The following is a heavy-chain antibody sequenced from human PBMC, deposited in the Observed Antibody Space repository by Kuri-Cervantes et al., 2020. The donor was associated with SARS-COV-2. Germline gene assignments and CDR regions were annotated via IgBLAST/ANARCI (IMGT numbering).Heavy chain of an antibody. CDR1: GYTFTSYD. V-gene: IGHV1-8*01. Sequence: ASVKVSCKASGYTFTSYDINWVRQATGQGLEWMGWMNPNSGNTGYAQKFQGRVTITADKSTSTAYMELSSLRSEDTAVYYCARGWHSSGWSFDYWGQGTLVTVSS. CDR3: ARGWHSSGWSFDY. CDR2: MNPNSGNT. J-gene: IGHJ4*02. D-gene: IGHD6-19*01.